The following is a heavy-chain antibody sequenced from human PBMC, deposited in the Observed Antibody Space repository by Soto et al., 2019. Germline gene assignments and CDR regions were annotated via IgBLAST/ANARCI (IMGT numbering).Heavy chain of an antibody. J-gene: IGHJ4*02. CDR2: ISLYHHST. Sequence: GASVKVSCKTSGYPFTDYFIHWVRQAPGQGLEWMGIISLYHHSTSYAQKFQGRLTVTADTSTTTVYMDLSSLTSEDSAVYWCARELYSCGGDCPYYMDYWCQGTLVTVSS. CDR3: ARELYSCGGDCPYYMDY. V-gene: IGHV1-46*01. CDR1: GYPFTDYF. D-gene: IGHD2-21*02.